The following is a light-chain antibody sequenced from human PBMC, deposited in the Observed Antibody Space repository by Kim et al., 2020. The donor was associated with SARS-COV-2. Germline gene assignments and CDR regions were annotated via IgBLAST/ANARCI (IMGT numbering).Light chain of an antibody. Sequence: QPATPTCPAHSKPVGTQAAAWLQQHQGHPPPLLSYRNNNRPSGISERLSASRSGNTASLPITALPPEDEADYYCSAWDSILTVWVFGGGPKLTVL. J-gene: IGLJ3*02. V-gene: IGLV10-54*01. CDR1: SKPVGTQA. CDR2: RNN. CDR3: SAWDSILTVWV.